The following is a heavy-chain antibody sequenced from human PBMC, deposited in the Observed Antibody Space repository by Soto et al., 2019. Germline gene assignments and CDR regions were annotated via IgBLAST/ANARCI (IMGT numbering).Heavy chain of an antibody. Sequence: SVKVSCKASGGTFSSYAISWVRQAPGQGLEWMGGIIPIFGTANYAQKFQGRVTITADESTSTAYMELSSLRSEDTAVYYCARDPYFSGGPHGYYGSGVETNYYYYGMDVWGQGTTVTVSS. V-gene: IGHV1-69*13. CDR2: IIPIFGTA. CDR3: ARDPYFSGGPHGYYGSGVETNYYYYGMDV. CDR1: GGTFSSYA. J-gene: IGHJ6*02. D-gene: IGHD3-10*01.